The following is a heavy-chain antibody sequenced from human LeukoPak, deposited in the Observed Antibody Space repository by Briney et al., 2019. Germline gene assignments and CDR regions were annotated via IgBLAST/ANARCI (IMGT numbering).Heavy chain of an antibody. V-gene: IGHV1-8*02. CDR3: ARAISNMVRDFDF. D-gene: IGHD3-10*01. CDR2: MNPNSGDT. CDR1: GYTFTNYY. Sequence: GASVKVSCKASGYTFTNYYIHWVRQATGQGLEWMGWMNPNSGDTGYAQNFQGRVTMTRNTSISTAYMELSTLRSDDTAVYYCARAISNMVRDFDFWGQGTLVAVSS. J-gene: IGHJ4*02.